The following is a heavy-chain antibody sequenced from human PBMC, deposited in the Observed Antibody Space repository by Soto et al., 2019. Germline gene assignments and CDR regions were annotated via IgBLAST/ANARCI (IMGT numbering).Heavy chain of an antibody. V-gene: IGHV3-21*01. CDR3: ARERVRRDIPQYSMDV. Sequence: EVQLVESGGGLVQPGGPLTLPCAASGFTFRSYSMNWAREAPGKGRVRVSFIRAVDNNKYYAASVKGRFTISTDNANNSLVLHLSGLTASEAAVYSCARERVRRDIPQYSMDVWGQGTTVTVSS. D-gene: IGHD3-22*01. J-gene: IGHJ6*02. CDR1: GFTFRSYS. CDR2: IRAVDNNK.